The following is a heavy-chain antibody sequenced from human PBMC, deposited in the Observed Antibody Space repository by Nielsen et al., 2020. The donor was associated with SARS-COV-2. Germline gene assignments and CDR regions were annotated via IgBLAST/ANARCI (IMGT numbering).Heavy chain of an antibody. D-gene: IGHD6-13*01. CDR1: GGSFSGYY. CDR3: ARGVEMSIAAAGRDVNWFDP. V-gene: IGHV4-34*01. Sequence: SETLSLTCAVYGGSFSGYYWSWIRQPPGKGLEWIGEINHSGSTNYNPSLKSRVTISVDTSKNQFSLKLSSVTAADTAVYYCARGVEMSIAAAGRDVNWFDPWGQGTLVTVSS. CDR2: INHSGST. J-gene: IGHJ5*02.